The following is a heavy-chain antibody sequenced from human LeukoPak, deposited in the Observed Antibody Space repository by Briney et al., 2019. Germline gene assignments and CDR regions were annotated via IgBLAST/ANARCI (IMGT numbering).Heavy chain of an antibody. J-gene: IGHJ4*02. CDR3: ARGVYIAAAQYGY. CDR2: NYYSGTT. Sequence: SETLSLTCTVSGGSTSSYYWSWIRQPPGKGLEWIRYNYYSGTTNYNPSLKSRVTISVDTSKNQFSLKLGSVTAADTAVYYCARGVYIAAAQYGYWGQGTLVTVSS. CDR1: GGSTSSYY. V-gene: IGHV4-59*01. D-gene: IGHD6-13*01.